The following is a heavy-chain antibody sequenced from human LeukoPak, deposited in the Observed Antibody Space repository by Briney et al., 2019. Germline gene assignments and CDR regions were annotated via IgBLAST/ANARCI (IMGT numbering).Heavy chain of an antibody. CDR2: INPNSGGT. J-gene: IGHJ5*02. CDR3: ASIPLLWFGNNWFDP. Sequence: ASVKVSCKASGYTFTGYYMHWVRQAPGQGLEWMGRINPNSGGTNYAQKFQGRVTMIRDTSISTAYMELSRLRSDDTAVYYCASIPLLWFGNNWFDPWGQGTLVTVSS. V-gene: IGHV1-2*06. CDR1: GYTFTGYY. D-gene: IGHD3-10*01.